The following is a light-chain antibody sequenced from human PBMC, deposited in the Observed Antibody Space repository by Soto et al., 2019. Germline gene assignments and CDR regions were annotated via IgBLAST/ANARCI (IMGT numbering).Light chain of an antibody. V-gene: IGKV1-17*01. CDR1: QGIRHD. CDR2: TAS. CDR3: LQNNSYPVT. J-gene: IGKJ1*01. Sequence: DMQITQSPSSLAASVLDRVTITCRASQGIRHDLAWYQQKPGKAPKRLIYTASSLQSGVPPRFRGSGSETEFTLTLSSLQPEDFAPYYCLQNNSYPVTFGQGTKVDIK.